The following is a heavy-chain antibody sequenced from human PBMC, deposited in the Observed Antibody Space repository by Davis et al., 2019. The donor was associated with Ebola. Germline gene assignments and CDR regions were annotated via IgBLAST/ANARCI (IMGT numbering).Heavy chain of an antibody. J-gene: IGHJ6*02. D-gene: IGHD2-2*01. CDR2: ISYDGSNK. CDR3: ARDDIVVEWGGMDV. CDR1: GFTFSSYA. Sequence: SLKISCAASGFTFSSYAMHWVRQAPGKGLEWVAVISYDGSNKYYADSVKGRFTISRDNSKNTLYLQMNSLRAEDTAVYYCARDDIVVEWGGMDVWGQGTTVTVSS. V-gene: IGHV3-30-3*01.